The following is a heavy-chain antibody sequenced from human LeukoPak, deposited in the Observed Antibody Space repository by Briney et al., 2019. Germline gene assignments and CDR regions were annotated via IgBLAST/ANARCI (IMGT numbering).Heavy chain of an antibody. CDR3: ARVLPPSISGSYLNNDAFDI. Sequence: GGSLRLSCAASGFTFSSYAMHWVRQAPGKGLEWVAVISYGGSNKYYADSVKGRFTISRDNSKNTLYLQMNSLRAEDTAVYYCARVLPPSISGSYLNNDAFDIWGQGTMVTVSS. CDR2: ISYGGSNK. D-gene: IGHD1-26*01. CDR1: GFTFSSYA. J-gene: IGHJ3*02. V-gene: IGHV3-30*04.